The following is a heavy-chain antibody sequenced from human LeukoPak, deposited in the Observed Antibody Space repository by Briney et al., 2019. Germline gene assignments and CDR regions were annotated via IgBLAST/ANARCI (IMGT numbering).Heavy chain of an antibody. D-gene: IGHD6-6*01. J-gene: IGHJ4*02. V-gene: IGHV3-11*01. CDR1: GFRFSDYY. Sequence: GGSLRLSCAASGFRFSDYYMSWIRQAPGKGLEWVSSISRGGNSKYSADSVKGRFTISRDNAKNSLDLQMDSLRPEDTAVYYCARDQLLDSWGQGTLVTVSS. CDR2: ISRGGNSK. CDR3: ARDQLLDS.